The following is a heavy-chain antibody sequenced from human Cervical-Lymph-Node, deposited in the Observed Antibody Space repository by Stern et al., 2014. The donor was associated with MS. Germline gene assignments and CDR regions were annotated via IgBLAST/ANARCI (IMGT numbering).Heavy chain of an antibody. CDR1: GYTFTAYY. CDR2: INPNLGST. V-gene: IGHV1-2*02. D-gene: IGHD6-6*01. J-gene: IGHJ4*02. CDR3: AKARTARGLYFDY. Sequence: VQLVESGAEVKKPGASVKVSCKASGYTFTAYYMHWVRQAPGQGLEWMGWINPNLGSTEYVQKFQGRVTMTRDTSINTAYMELSGLTSDDTAVYYCAKARTARGLYFDYWGQGTLVTVSS.